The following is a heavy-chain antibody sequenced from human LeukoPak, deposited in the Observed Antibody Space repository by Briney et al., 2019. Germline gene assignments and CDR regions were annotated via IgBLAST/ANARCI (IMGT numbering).Heavy chain of an antibody. D-gene: IGHD1-14*01. CDR2: IYYSGTT. V-gene: IGHV4-39*01. CDR3: ARHSGISMALLFFDY. Sequence: SETLSLTCTVSGASISSSSHCWGWIRQPPGKGLEWIGIIYYSGTTYNNPSLKSRVTISVDTSKNQFSLKLTSVTAADTAVYYCARHSGISMALLFFDYWGQGTLVTVSS. J-gene: IGHJ4*02. CDR1: GASISSSSHC.